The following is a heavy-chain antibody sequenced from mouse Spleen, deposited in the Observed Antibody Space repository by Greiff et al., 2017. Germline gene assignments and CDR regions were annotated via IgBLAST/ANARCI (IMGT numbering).Heavy chain of an antibody. Sequence: QVQLKQSGPELVKPGASVKISCKASGYAFSSSWMNWVKQRPGKGLEWIGRIYPGDGDTNYNGKFKGKATLTADKSSSTAYMQLSSLTSEDSAVYFCARGENYRYTWFAYWGQGTLVTVSA. D-gene: IGHD2-14*01. CDR1: GYAFSSSW. CDR2: IYPGDGDT. J-gene: IGHJ3*01. CDR3: ARGENYRYTWFAY. V-gene: IGHV1-82*01.